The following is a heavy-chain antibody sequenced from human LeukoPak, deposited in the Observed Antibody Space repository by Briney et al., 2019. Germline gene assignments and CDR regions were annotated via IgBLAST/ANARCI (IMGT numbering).Heavy chain of an antibody. D-gene: IGHD6-19*01. J-gene: IGHJ6*02. CDR2: INAGNGNT. CDR3: ASSSGYSSGWYYYYYGMDV. CDR1: GYTFTSYA. Sequence: ASVKVSCKASGYTFTSYAMHWVRQAPGQRLEWMGWINAGNGNTKYSQKFQGRVTITRDTSASTAYMELSSLRSEDTAVYYCASSSGYSSGWYYYYYGMDVWGQGTTVTVSS. V-gene: IGHV1-3*01.